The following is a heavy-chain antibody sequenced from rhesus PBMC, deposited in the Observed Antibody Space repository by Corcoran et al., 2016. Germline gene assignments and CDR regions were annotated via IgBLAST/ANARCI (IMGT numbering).Heavy chain of an antibody. Sequence: QVQLQESGPGLVKPSEPLSLTCAVSGGSIRRSYYYWSWIRQAPGKGLEWIGYISYSGSTSYNPSLKSRVTISRDTSKNQFSLKLSSVTAADTAVYYCARGRERGYFEFWGQGALVTVSS. J-gene: IGHJ1*01. CDR1: GGSIRRSYYY. CDR3: ARGRERGYFEF. CDR2: ISYSGST. V-gene: IGHV4-122*02.